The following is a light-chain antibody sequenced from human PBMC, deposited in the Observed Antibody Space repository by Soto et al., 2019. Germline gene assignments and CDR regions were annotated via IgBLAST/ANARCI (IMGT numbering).Light chain of an antibody. V-gene: IGKV3-20*01. CDR2: GAS. Sequence: EIVLTQSPGTLTLSPGXRATLFCRASQSVSSNYLAWYQQKSGQAPRLLIYGASSRATGIPDRISGSGFGTGFTLTISRLEPEDFAVYYCQQYFSSPWTFGQGTKVDIK. CDR1: QSVSSNY. CDR3: QQYFSSPWT. J-gene: IGKJ1*01.